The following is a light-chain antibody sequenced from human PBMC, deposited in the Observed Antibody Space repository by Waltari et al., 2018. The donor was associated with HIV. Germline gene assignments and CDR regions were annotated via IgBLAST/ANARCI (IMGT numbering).Light chain of an antibody. J-gene: IGKJ3*01. CDR1: QNLRNY. CDR3: QQRSNWPGT. V-gene: IGKV3-11*01. Sequence: ELVLTQSPVTLSLSPGAIANLSCRASQNLRNYVGWYQRKSGQPPRLLIYDASTRDTGIPARFSGAGSGTDFTLTIDSLEPEDFAMYYCQQRSNWPGTFGPGTRVDVK. CDR2: DAS.